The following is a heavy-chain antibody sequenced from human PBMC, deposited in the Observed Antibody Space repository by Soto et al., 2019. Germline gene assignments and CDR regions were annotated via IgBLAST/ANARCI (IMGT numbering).Heavy chain of an antibody. CDR2: INHSGST. CDR1: GGSFSGYY. CDR3: ARHRGSYYSGTDY. J-gene: IGHJ4*02. Sequence: PSETLSLTCAVYGGSFSGYYWSWIRQPPGKGLEWIGGINHSGSTYYNPSLKSRVTISVDTSKNQFSLKLSSVTAADTAVYYCARHRGSYYSGTDYWGQGTLVPVSS. D-gene: IGHD1-26*01. V-gene: IGHV4-34*01.